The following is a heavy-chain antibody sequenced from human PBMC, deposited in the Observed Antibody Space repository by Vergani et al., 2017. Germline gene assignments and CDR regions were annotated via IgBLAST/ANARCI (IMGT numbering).Heavy chain of an antibody. V-gene: IGHV3-33*08. CDR3: ARGPNYYYYYMDV. CDR2: IWYDGSNK. CDR1: GITFKNAW. J-gene: IGHJ6*03. Sequence: VQVVESGGGLIKPGGSLRLSCVVSGITFKNAWINWVRQAPGKGLEWVAVIWYDGSNKYYADSVKGRFTISRDNSKNTLYLQMNSLRAEDTAVYYCARGPNYYYYYMDVWGKGTTVTVSS.